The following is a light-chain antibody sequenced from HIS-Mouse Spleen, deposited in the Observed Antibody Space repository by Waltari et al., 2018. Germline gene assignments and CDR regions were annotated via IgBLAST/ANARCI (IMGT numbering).Light chain of an antibody. CDR1: SGSIASNY. Sequence: NFMLTQPHSVSESPGKTVTISCTRSSGSIASNYLQWYQQRPGRAPTTVIYEDNPRPSGVPDRFSGSIDSSSNSASLTISGLKTEDEADYYCQSYDSSNWVFGGGTKLTVL. CDR3: QSYDSSNWV. CDR2: EDN. V-gene: IGLV6-57*04. J-gene: IGLJ3*02.